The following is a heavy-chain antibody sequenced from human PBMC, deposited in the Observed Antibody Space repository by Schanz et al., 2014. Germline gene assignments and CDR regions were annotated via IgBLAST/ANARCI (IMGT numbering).Heavy chain of an antibody. V-gene: IGHV1-18*01. D-gene: IGHD3-10*01. J-gene: IGHJ3*02. CDR1: GYIFGSHG. CDR3: ARVHIATYHYNSPGAFDI. CDR2: INAHTGNT. Sequence: QLMQSGREVRKPGASVKVSCKASGYIFGSHGMTWVRQAPGQGPELMGWINAHTGNTQYAQKFQGRVNMTRDTVTTTVHLELTRLRTDDTAIYYCARVHIATYHYNSPGAFDIWGRGTRVTVSS.